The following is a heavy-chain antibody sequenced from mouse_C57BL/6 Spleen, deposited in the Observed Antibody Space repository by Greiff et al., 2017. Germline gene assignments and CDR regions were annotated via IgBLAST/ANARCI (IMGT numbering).Heavy chain of an antibody. CDR3: AREGIYSNSTDY. D-gene: IGHD2-5*01. CDR2: INPGSGGT. CDR1: GYAFTNYL. J-gene: IGHJ2*01. V-gene: IGHV1-54*01. Sequence: QVQLQQSGAELVRPGTSVKVSCKASGYAFTNYLIEWVKQRPGQGLEWIGVINPGSGGTNYNEKFKGKATLTADKSSSTAYMQLSSLTSEDSAVYFCAREGIYSNSTDYWGQGTTLTVSS.